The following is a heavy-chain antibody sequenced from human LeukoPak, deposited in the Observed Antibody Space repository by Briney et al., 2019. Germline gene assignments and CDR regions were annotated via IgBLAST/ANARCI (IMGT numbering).Heavy chain of an antibody. CDR3: ARDRGYSYGHNWFDP. Sequence: TSETLSLTCAVYGGSFSGYYWSWIRQPPGRGLEWIGEINHSGSTNYNPSLKSRVTISVDTSKNQFSLKLSSVTAADTAVYYCARDRGYSYGHNWFDPWGQGTLVTVSS. CDR1: GGSFSGYY. CDR2: INHSGST. D-gene: IGHD5-18*01. J-gene: IGHJ5*02. V-gene: IGHV4-34*01.